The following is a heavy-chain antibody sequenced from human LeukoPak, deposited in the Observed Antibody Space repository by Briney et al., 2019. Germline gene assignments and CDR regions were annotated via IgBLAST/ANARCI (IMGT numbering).Heavy chain of an antibody. CDR3: AKRQFGGFNWFDP. D-gene: IGHD3-10*01. Sequence: GGSLRLSCAASGFTFSNYGMHWVRQAPGKGLEWVAVISHDGSNKYYADSVKGRFTISRDNSKNTLYLQMNSLRAEDTAVYYCAKRQFGGFNWFDPWGQGTLVTVSS. CDR1: GFTFSNYG. V-gene: IGHV3-30*18. J-gene: IGHJ5*02. CDR2: ISHDGSNK.